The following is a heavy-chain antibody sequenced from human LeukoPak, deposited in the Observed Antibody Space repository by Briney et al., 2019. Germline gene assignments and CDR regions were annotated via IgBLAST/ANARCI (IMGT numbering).Heavy chain of an antibody. CDR1: GGSISSYY. D-gene: IGHD2-2*01. CDR3: AREIVSSTSPYYYYYHMDV. J-gene: IGHJ6*03. Sequence: PSETLSLTCTVSGGSISSYYWSWIRQPPGKGLEWIGYIYYSGSTNYNPSLKSRVTISVDTSKNQFSLKLSSVTAADTAVYYCAREIVSSTSPYYYYYHMDVWGKGTTVTVSS. CDR2: IYYSGST. V-gene: IGHV4-59*01.